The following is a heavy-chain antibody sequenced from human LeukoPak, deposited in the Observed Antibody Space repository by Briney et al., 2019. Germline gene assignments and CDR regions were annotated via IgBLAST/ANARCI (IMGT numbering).Heavy chain of an antibody. J-gene: IGHJ4*02. Sequence: GGSLRLSCAASGFTFSSYNMNWVRQAPGKGLEWVSSISSSSSYIYYADSVKGRFTISRDNAKNSLYLQMNSLRAEDTAVYYCAKPKYYYGSGEAFDYWGQGTLVTVSS. CDR1: GFTFSSYN. D-gene: IGHD3-10*01. V-gene: IGHV3-21*04. CDR3: AKPKYYYGSGEAFDY. CDR2: ISSSSSYI.